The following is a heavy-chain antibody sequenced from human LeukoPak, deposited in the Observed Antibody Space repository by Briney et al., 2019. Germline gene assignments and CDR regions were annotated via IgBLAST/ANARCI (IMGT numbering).Heavy chain of an antibody. J-gene: IGHJ4*02. Sequence: GGSLRLSCAASGFTFSSYVMHWVRQAPGKGLEWVAVIWYDGSNKYYADSVKGRVTISRDNSKNTLYLQMNSLRADDTAVYYCARDLTGRNYFDYWGQGTLVTVSS. D-gene: IGHD3-9*01. CDR3: ARDLTGRNYFDY. V-gene: IGHV3-33*01. CDR2: IWYDGSNK. CDR1: GFTFSSYV.